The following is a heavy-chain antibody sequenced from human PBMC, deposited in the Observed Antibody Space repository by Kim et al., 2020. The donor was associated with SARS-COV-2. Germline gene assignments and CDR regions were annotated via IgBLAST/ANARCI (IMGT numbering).Heavy chain of an antibody. CDR2: MNPNSANT. CDR1: GYIFNSYD. CDR3: ARGSTMVRGSSPINYYGMDV. Sequence: ASVKVSCTASGYIFNSYDINWVRPAPGQGLEWMGWMNPNSANTGYAQKFQGRVTMTRDTSINTAYLDLSSLSSEDTAVYYCARGSTMVRGSSPINYYGMDVWGQGTAVIVSS. J-gene: IGHJ6*02. V-gene: IGHV1-8*02. D-gene: IGHD3-10*01.